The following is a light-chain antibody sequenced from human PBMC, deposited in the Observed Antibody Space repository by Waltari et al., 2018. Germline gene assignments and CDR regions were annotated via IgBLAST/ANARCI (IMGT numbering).Light chain of an antibody. CDR1: QSLVHSDGNTY. CDR2: KVS. J-gene: IGKJ1*01. V-gene: IGKV2-30*02. Sequence: DDVMTQSPLSLPVTLGQPASIACKSRQSLVHSDGNTYLNWFQQKPGQSTRRLISKVSDRDSGVPDRFSGSGSGTDFALKISRVEAEDVGIYYCMQGTHWPRTFGQGTKVEIK. CDR3: MQGTHWPRT.